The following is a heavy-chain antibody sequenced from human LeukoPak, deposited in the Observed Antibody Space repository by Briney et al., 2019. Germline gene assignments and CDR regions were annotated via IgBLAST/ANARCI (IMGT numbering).Heavy chain of an antibody. V-gene: IGHV3-48*02. J-gene: IGHJ4*02. CDR1: EFAFSTYN. CDR2: ISTGSSTT. Sequence: GGSLRLSCTASEFAFSTYNMNWVRQAPGKGLEWVSYISTGSSTTYYADSVKGRFTISRDNVENSLYLQMNSLRDEDTAVYYCARVAAGYSVNYFDYWGQGTLVTVSS. CDR3: ARVAAGYSVNYFDY. D-gene: IGHD4-23*01.